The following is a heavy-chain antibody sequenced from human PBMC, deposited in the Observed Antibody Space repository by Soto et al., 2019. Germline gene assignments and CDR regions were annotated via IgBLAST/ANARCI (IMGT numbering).Heavy chain of an antibody. D-gene: IGHD3-16*01. J-gene: IGHJ4*02. CDR2: IKTDETVT. CDR1: GFTFSSYW. Sequence: EVQLVESGGGLVQPGGTLRLSCAASGFTFSSYWMHWVRQDAGKGLLWVSSIKTDETVTQYADSVKGRFTVSRDNAKNTLYLQMNSLRAEDTAVYYCAKDLSWGQCDYWGQGALVTVS. CDR3: AKDLSWGQCDY. V-gene: IGHV3-74*03.